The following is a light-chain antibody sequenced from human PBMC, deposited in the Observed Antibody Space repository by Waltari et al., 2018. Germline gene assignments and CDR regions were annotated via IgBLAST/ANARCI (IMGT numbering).Light chain of an antibody. J-gene: IGLJ1*01. CDR3: STYTRTSTYV. CDR2: EVS. CDR1: ISDIGRYNF. Sequence: QSALTQPASVSGSPGQSIAISCTGSISDIGRYNFFSWYQHHPGTAPKLIIYEVSKRPAGVSLRFPGSKTGSTASLTISGRRAEEETTYYCSTYTRTSTYVFGNGTKVAFL. V-gene: IGLV2-14*01.